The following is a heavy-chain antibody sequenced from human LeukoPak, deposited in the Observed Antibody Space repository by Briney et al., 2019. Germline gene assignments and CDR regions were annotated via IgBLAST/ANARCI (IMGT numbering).Heavy chain of an antibody. V-gene: IGHV4-39*07. CDR2: IYYSGST. D-gene: IGHD6-13*01. CDR3: ARHSSSWYGFDY. Sequence: PSETLSLTCTVSGGSISSSSYYWGWIRQPPGKGLEWIGSIYYSGSTYYNPSLKSRVTISVDTSKNQFSLKLSSVTAADTAVYYCARHSSSWYGFDYWGQGTLVTVSS. CDR1: GGSISSSSYY. J-gene: IGHJ4*02.